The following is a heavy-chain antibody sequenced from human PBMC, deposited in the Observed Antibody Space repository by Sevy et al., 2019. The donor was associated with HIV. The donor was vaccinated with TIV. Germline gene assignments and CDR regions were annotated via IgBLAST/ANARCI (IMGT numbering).Heavy chain of an antibody. V-gene: IGHV1-69*13. Sequence: ASVKVSCKASGGTFSNYAISWVRQAPGQGLEWMGGFIPMFDTANSAQKFQGRVTLTADGSRATAYMELGSLRSEDTAGYYCASSYYESSGYSPLYYYGMDVWGQGTTVTVSS. J-gene: IGHJ6*02. D-gene: IGHD3-22*01. CDR1: GGTFSNYA. CDR3: ASSYYESSGYSPLYYYGMDV. CDR2: FIPMFDTA.